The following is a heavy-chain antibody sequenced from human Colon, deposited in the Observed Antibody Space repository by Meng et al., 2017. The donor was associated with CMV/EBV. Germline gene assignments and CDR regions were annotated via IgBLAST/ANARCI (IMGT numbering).Heavy chain of an antibody. CDR3: VRDVRD. V-gene: IGHV3-66*02. CDR1: VFPFSNNF. Sequence: GSLRLSCAASVFPFSNNFMRLVRQAPGKGLEYVSTIYTGGGASYADSLEGRFTISRDISKNTVFLQMNSLRADDTALYYCVRDVRDWGQGTLVTSPQ. CDR2: IYTGGGA. J-gene: IGHJ4*02.